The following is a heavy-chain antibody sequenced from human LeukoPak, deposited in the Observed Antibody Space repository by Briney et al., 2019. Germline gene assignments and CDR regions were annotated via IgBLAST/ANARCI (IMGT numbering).Heavy chain of an antibody. V-gene: IGHV3-64*02. Sequence: GGSLRLSCTASGFPFSSYTIHWVRQAPGRGLECVAAIISHGGRTFYADSVTGRFTVSRDNSKSTLYLQMVSLRLEDTGVYYCARVKMGATVSDFYYYYMDLWGKGTTVTVSS. D-gene: IGHD1-26*01. J-gene: IGHJ6*03. CDR3: ARVKMGATVSDFYYYYMDL. CDR1: GFPFSSYT. CDR2: IISHGGRT.